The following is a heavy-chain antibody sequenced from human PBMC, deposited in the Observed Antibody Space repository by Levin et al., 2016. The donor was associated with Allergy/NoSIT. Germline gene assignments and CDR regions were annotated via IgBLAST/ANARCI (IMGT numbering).Heavy chain of an antibody. CDR2: IIPILGIA. D-gene: IGHD4-23*01. V-gene: IGHV1-69*04. CDR3: ARVKNGDGGSGGWFDP. Sequence: WVRQAPGQGLEWMGRIIPILGIANYAQKFQGRVTITADKSTSTAYMELSSLRSEDTAVYYCARVKNGDGGSGGWFDPWGQGTLVTVSS. J-gene: IGHJ5*02.